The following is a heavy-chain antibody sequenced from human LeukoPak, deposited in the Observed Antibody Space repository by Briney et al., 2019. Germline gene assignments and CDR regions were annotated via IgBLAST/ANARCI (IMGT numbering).Heavy chain of an antibody. J-gene: IGHJ4*02. V-gene: IGHV4-39*07. Sequence: PSETLSLTCTVSGGSISSSSYYWGWIRQPPGKGLEWIGSIHYSGSTYYNPSLKSRVTISVDTSKNQFSLKLSSVTAADTAVYYCARVVGIVVVTAIPYFDYWGQGTLVTVSS. CDR3: ARVVGIVVVTAIPYFDY. D-gene: IGHD2-21*02. CDR1: GGSISSSSYY. CDR2: IHYSGST.